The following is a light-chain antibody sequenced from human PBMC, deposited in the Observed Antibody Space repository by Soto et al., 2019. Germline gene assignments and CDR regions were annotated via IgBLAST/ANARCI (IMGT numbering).Light chain of an antibody. CDR2: WAS. J-gene: IGKJ3*01. Sequence: DIVMTQSPDSLAVSLGERATINCKSSQSLLYSSNNLDYLAWYQHKPGQPPKLLIYWASTRASGVPDRFSGSGSGTDFTLTITSLQAEDVAVYYCQQYYTALFTFGPGTRVEIK. CDR3: QQYYTALFT. V-gene: IGKV4-1*01. CDR1: QSLLYSSNNLDY.